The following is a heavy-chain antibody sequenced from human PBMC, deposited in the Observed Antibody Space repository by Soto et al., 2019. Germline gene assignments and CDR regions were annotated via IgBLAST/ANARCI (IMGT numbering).Heavy chain of an antibody. J-gene: IGHJ3*02. V-gene: IGHV3-21*01. CDR1: GFTFSSYS. CDR2: ISSSSSYI. D-gene: IGHD1-20*01. Sequence: EVQLVESGGGLVKPGGSLRLSCAASGFTFSSYSMNWVRQAPGKGLEWVSSISSSSSYIYYADSVKGRFTISRDNAKNSLYLQMNSLRAEDTAVYYCARSLGIAGAFDIWGQGTMVTVSS. CDR3: ARSLGIAGAFDI.